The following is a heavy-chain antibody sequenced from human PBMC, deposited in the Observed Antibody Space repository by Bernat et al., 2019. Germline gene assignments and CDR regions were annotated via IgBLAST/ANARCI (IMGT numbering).Heavy chain of an antibody. CDR2: ISSSGSTI. CDR1: GFTFSDYY. D-gene: IGHD3-3*01. CDR3: ARDRSSPYYDFWSGYYQFPDV. Sequence: QVQLVESGGGLVKPGGSLRLSCAASGFTFSDYYMSWIRQAPGKGLEWVSYISSSGSTIYYADSVKGRFTISRDNAKNSLYLQMNSLRAEDTAVYYCARDRSSPYYDFWSGYYQFPDVWGQGTTVTVSS. V-gene: IGHV3-11*01. J-gene: IGHJ6*02.